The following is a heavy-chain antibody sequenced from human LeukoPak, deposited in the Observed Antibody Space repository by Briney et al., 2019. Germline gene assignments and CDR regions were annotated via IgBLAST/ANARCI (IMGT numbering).Heavy chain of an antibody. D-gene: IGHD3-22*01. J-gene: IGHJ4*02. V-gene: IGHV3-53*01. CDR1: GFHVSSNY. CDR3: ARDPRGDSSGFYFDY. Sequence: GGSLRLSCAASGFHVSSNYMSWVRQAPGKGLEWVSVIYSGGTTYYADSVKGRFTISRDGSRNTLYLQMNSLRAEDTAVYYCARDPRGDSSGFYFDYWGQGTLVTVSS. CDR2: IYSGGTT.